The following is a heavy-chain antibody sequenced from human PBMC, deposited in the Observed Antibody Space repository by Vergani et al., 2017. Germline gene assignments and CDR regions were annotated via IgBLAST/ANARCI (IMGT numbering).Heavy chain of an antibody. Sequence: QVQLQQWGGGLLKPSETLSLTCVVNGGSLTSYLCTWILQSPGEGLEWVGDIDHTGRPDYNPSLKSRLTMSVEKSRNQFSLTLNSVTATDTAIYFCARVNTETNGHLDSYYYMDVWGQGTAVTVS. V-gene: IGHV4-34*01. CDR2: IDHTGRP. J-gene: IGHJ6*03. CDR3: ARVNTETNGHLDSYYYMDV. CDR1: GGSLTSYL. D-gene: IGHD4-11*01.